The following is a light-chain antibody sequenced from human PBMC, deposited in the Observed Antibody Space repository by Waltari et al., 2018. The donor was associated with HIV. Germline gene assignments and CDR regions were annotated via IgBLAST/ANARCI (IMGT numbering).Light chain of an antibody. CDR1: KDISNY. CDR2: DAS. V-gene: IGKV1-33*01. CDR3: QQYDNLPIT. J-gene: IGKJ5*01. Sequence: DIQMTQSPSSLSASVGDRVTITCQASKDISNYLNWYQQKPWKAPKLLIYDASKLEPGVPSRFSGSGSGTDFTFTISSLQPEDIATYYCQQYDNLPITFGQGTRLEIK.